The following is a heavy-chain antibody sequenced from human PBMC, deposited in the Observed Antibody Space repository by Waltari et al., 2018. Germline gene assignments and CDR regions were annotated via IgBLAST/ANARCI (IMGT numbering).Heavy chain of an antibody. CDR3: ARATRIMITFGGVIAFDP. D-gene: IGHD3-16*02. CDR1: GGPSSNDSYY. V-gene: IGHV4-39*01. J-gene: IGHJ5*02. CDR2: IYHTGST. Sequence: QLQLQESGPGLVKPSETLSLTCTVSGGPSSNDSYYWGWIRQPPGKGLEWIGSIYHTGSTYYNPSLKSRVTVSQDTPKNQFSLKLSSVTAADTALYYCARATRIMITFGGVIAFDPWGQGTLVTVSS.